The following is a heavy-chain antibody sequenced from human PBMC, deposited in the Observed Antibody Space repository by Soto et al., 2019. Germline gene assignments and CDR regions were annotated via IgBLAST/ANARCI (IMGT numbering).Heavy chain of an antibody. CDR3: ARERYCVSATCYVGYWFDP. CDR1: GFSFSSYW. J-gene: IGHJ5*02. CDR2: IKQDGRDI. V-gene: IGHV3-7*01. D-gene: IGHD2-2*01. Sequence: GGSLRLSCVASGFSFSSYWMSWVRQAPGKGLEWVASIKQDGRDIYYVDSVKGRFTISRDNAKNSVYLQMNSLEVEDTAMYYCARERYCVSATCYVGYWFDPWGQGTQVTVSS.